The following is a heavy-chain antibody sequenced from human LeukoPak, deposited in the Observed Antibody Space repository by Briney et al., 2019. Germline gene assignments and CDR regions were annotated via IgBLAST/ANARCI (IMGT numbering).Heavy chain of an antibody. CDR3: SRSGYSSSWVYYYYYMDV. D-gene: IGHD6-13*01. CDR1: GFTFGDYA. J-gene: IGHJ6*03. V-gene: IGHV3-49*03. CDR2: IRSKAYGGTT. Sequence: GGSLRLSCTASGFTFGDYAMSWFRRAPGKGLEWVGFIRSKAYGGTTEYAASVKGRFTISRDDSKSIAYLQMNSLKTEDTAVYYCSRSGYSSSWVYYYYYMDVWGKGTTVTVSS.